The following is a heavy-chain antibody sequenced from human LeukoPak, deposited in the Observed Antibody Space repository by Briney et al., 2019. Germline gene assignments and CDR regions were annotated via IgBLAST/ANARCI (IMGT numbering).Heavy chain of an antibody. CDR2: ISNSSSYI. V-gene: IGHV3-21*01. CDR1: GFTFSSYN. D-gene: IGHD6-19*01. J-gene: IGHJ4*02. Sequence: GRSLRLSCAASGFTFSSYNTNWARQPPGKGLECVLSISNSSSYIYYADSVKDRFTISRDNAKNSLYLPMNSVRAEDPAVYYCARDPQWLVSNTGYFEYWGQGTLVTVS. CDR3: ARDPQWLVSNTGYFEY.